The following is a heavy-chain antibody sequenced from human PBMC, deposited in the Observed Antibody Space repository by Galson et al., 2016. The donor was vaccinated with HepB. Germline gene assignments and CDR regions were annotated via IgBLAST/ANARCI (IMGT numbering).Heavy chain of an antibody. J-gene: IGHJ4*02. CDR2: ISPDGSAT. CDR1: GFTFTSYW. Sequence: SLRLSCAASGFTFTSYWMHWVRQVPGKGLVWVSAISPDGSATTHADFVQGRFTISRDHAKNTLYLQMNSQRAEDKAVYYCVKDSGKFSFDSWGQGTLVTVSS. CDR3: VKDSGKFSFDS. D-gene: IGHD3-10*01. V-gene: IGHV3-74*03.